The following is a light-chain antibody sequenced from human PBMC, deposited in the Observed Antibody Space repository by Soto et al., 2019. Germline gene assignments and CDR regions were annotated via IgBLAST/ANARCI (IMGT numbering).Light chain of an antibody. J-gene: IGKJ2*01. V-gene: IGKV3-20*01. CDR3: QQYGSSQYT. Sequence: EIVLTQSPGTLSLSPGERATLSCRASQSVSSNYLAWYQQKPGQAPRLLIYGASSRATGIPVRFSGSGSGTDFTLTISRLEPEDFAVYYCQQYGSSQYTFGQGTKLAIK. CDR1: QSVSSNY. CDR2: GAS.